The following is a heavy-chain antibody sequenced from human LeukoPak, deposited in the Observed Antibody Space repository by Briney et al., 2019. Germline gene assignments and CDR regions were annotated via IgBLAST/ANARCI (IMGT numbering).Heavy chain of an antibody. CDR3: AREDYDSSGYYLFDY. V-gene: IGHV3-21*01. CDR2: ISSSSSYI. CDR1: GFTFSSYE. J-gene: IGHJ4*02. D-gene: IGHD3-22*01. Sequence: PGGSLRLSCVASGFTFSSYEMFWVRQAPGKGLEWVSSISSSSSYIYYADSVKGRFTISRDNAKNSLYLQMNSLRAEDTAVYYCAREDYDSSGYYLFDYWGQGTLVTVSS.